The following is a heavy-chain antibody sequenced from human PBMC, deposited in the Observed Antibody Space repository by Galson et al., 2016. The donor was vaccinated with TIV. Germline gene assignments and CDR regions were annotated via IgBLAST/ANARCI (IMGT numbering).Heavy chain of an antibody. D-gene: IGHD5-18*01. CDR2: IFHSGTT. Sequence: SKTLSLTCGVSCDSISSGHYWGWVRQAPGKGLEWIGSIFHSGTTYHNPTLKSRVIFSVDTSKNQFSLQLKSVTAADTAVYYCARGQNCGFAYGQAPEYWGQGALVTVSS. CDR3: ARGQNCGFAYGQAPEY. J-gene: IGHJ4*02. CDR1: CDSISSGHY. V-gene: IGHV4-38-2*01.